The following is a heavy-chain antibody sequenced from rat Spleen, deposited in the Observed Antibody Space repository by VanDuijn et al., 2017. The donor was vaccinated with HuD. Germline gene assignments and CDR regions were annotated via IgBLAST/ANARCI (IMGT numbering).Heavy chain of an antibody. V-gene: IGHV5-7*01. Sequence: EVQLVESGGGLVQPGRSLKLSCAASGFTFSDYNMAWVRQAPKKGLEWVATISYDGSSTYYRDSVKGRFTISRDNAKSTLYLQMDSLRSEDTATYYCARKSYTTDHFDYWGQGVMVTVSS. CDR2: ISYDGSST. J-gene: IGHJ2*01. CDR3: ARKSYTTDHFDY. D-gene: IGHD1-6*01. CDR1: GFTFSDYN.